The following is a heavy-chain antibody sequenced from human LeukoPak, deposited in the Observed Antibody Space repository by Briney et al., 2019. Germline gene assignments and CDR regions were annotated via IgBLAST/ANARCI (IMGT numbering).Heavy chain of an antibody. J-gene: IGHJ3*02. CDR1: GGTFSSYA. CDR2: IIPIFGTA. Sequence: SVKVSCKASGGTFSSYAISWVRQAPGQGLEWMGGIIPIFGTANYAQKFQGRVTITADESTSTAYMELSSLRSEDTAVYYCARLRRSGITGTTGAFDIWGQGTMVTVSS. D-gene: IGHD1-7*01. CDR3: ARLRRSGITGTTGAFDI. V-gene: IGHV1-69*13.